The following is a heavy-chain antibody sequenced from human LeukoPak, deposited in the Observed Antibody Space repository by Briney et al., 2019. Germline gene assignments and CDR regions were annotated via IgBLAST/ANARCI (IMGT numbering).Heavy chain of an antibody. V-gene: IGHV3-48*01. Sequence: GGSLRLSCAASEFTFRTYSMNWVRQAPGKGLEWVSYIDTTSSTIYYADSVKGRFTISRDNAKNSLYLQMNSLRAEDTAVYFCARSITMIVDWFDPWGQGTLVTVSS. J-gene: IGHJ5*02. CDR3: ARSITMIVDWFDP. D-gene: IGHD3-22*01. CDR2: IDTTSSTI. CDR1: EFTFRTYS.